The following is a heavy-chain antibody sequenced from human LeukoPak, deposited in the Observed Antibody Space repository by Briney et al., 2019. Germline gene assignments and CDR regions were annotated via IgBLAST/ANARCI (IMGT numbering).Heavy chain of an antibody. CDR2: ISGSGTST. V-gene: IGHV3-23*01. CDR1: GFTFSNYV. J-gene: IGHJ4*02. D-gene: IGHD4-17*01. Sequence: GGSLRLSCVASGFTFSNYVMNWVRQAPGKGLECVSSISGSGTSTYYADSVKGRFTSSRDNSKNTLYLQMNSLRAEDTAVYYCARVGRTVTPFDYWGQGTLVTVSS. CDR3: ARVGRTVTPFDY.